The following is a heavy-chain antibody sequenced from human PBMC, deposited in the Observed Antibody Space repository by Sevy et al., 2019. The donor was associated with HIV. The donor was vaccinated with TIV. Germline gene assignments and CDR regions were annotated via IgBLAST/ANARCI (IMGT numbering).Heavy chain of an antibody. CDR1: GYTFIGYY. V-gene: IGHV1-2*06. Sequence: ASVKVSCKASGYTFIGYYIHWLRQAPGQGLEWIGRINPSSGGTKDTQKFQGRVTVTTDMSVSTAYMELIGLRSDDTAMYYCAGQTSGWYDWFDPWRQGTLVTVSS. CDR3: AGQTSGWYDWFDP. J-gene: IGHJ5*02. D-gene: IGHD6-19*01. CDR2: INPSSGGT.